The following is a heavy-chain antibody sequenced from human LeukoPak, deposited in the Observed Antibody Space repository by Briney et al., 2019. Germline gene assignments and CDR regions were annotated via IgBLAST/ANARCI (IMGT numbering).Heavy chain of an antibody. V-gene: IGHV3-21*04. CDR3: AKRITMVRGVKD. CDR2: ISSSSSYI. CDR1: GFTFSSYS. D-gene: IGHD3-10*01. J-gene: IGHJ4*02. Sequence: GGSLRLSCAASGFTFSSYSMNWVRQAPGKGLEWVSSISSSSSYIYYADSVKGRFTISRDNAKNSLYLQMNSLRAEDTAVYYCAKRITMVRGVKDWGQGTLVTVSS.